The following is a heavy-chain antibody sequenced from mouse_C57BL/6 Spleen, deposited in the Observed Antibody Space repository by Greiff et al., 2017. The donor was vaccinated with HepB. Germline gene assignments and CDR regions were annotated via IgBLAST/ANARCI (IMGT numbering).Heavy chain of an antibody. CDR3: ARGDDGYYFDY. D-gene: IGHD2-3*01. J-gene: IGHJ2*01. V-gene: IGHV5-17*01. CDR2: ISSGSNTI. Sequence: EVMLVESGGGLVKPGGSLKLSCAASGFTFSDYGMHWVRQAPEKGLEWVAYISSGSNTIYYADTVKGRFTISRDNAKNTLFLQMTSLRSEDTAMYYCARGDDGYYFDYWGQGTTLTVSS. CDR1: GFTFSDYG.